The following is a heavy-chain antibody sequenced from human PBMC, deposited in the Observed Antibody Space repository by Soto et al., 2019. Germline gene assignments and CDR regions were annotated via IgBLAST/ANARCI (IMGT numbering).Heavy chain of an antibody. CDR2: IYYSGST. D-gene: IGHD2-15*01. CDR1: GGSISSGGYY. V-gene: IGHV4-31*03. Sequence: QVQLQESGPGLVKPSQTLSLTCTVSGGSISSGGYYWSWIRQHPGKGLEWIGYIYYSGSTYYNPSLKSRVTISVDTSKNQFSLKLSSVTAADTAVYYCARGYWSGGSCYRNGFDPWGQGTLVTVSS. J-gene: IGHJ5*02. CDR3: ARGYWSGGSCYRNGFDP.